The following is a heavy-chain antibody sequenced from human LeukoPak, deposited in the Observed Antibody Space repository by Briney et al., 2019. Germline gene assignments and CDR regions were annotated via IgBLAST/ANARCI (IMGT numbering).Heavy chain of an antibody. CDR2: MNPNSGNT. J-gene: IGHJ6*03. Sequence: ASVKVSCKASGYTFTSYDINWVRQATGQGLEWMGWMNPNSGNTGYAQKFQGRVTMTRNTSISTAYMELSSLRSEDTAVYYCARVYASSWYFSFSKDYYYYYMDVWGKGTTVTISS. CDR3: ARVYASSWYFSFSKDYYYYYMDV. D-gene: IGHD6-13*01. CDR1: GYTFTSYD. V-gene: IGHV1-8*01.